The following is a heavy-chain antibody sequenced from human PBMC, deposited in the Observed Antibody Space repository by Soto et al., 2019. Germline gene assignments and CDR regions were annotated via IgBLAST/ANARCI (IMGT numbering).Heavy chain of an antibody. CDR3: ARALGPGYCSSTSCSYFDY. V-gene: IGHV4-59*12. J-gene: IGHJ4*02. CDR2: IYYSGST. CDR1: GGSISSYY. Sequence: SETLSLTCTVSGGSISSYYWSWIRQPPGKGLEWIGYIYYSGSTNYNPSLKSRVTISVDTSKNQFSLKLSSVTAADTAVYYCARALGPGYCSSTSCSYFDYWGQGTLVTVSS. D-gene: IGHD2-2*01.